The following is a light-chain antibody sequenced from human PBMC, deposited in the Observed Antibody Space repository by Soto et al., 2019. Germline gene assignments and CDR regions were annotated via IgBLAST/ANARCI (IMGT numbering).Light chain of an antibody. Sequence: QSALTQPPSASGSPGQSVTISCTGTSSDVGGYNFVSWYQQHPGKAPKLMIYEVNKRPSGVPNRFSGSKSGNTASLTVSGLQAEDEADYYCSSYAGNNNRYVFGTGTNSPS. J-gene: IGLJ1*01. CDR1: SSDVGGYNF. CDR3: SSYAGNNNRYV. V-gene: IGLV2-8*01. CDR2: EVN.